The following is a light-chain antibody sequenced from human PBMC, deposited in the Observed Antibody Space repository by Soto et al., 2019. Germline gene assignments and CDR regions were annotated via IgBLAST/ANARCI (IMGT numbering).Light chain of an antibody. Sequence: EIVLTQSPGPLSLSPGERATLSCRASQTVSRTYLAWYQQKPGQAPRLLIFGASIRATGIPDRFSGSGSGTDFTLTSNSLEPEDFAVYYCLQYGSSPLFTFGPGTKVDI. V-gene: IGKV3-20*01. J-gene: IGKJ3*01. CDR3: LQYGSSPLFT. CDR2: GAS. CDR1: QTVSRTY.